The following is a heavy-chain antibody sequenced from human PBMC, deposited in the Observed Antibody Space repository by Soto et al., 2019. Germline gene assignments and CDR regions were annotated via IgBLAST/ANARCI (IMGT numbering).Heavy chain of an antibody. Sequence: PSETLSLTCAVSGCSISSSNWWSWVRQPPGKGLEWIGEIYHSGSTNYNPSLKSRVTISVDKSKNQFSLKLSSVTAADTAVYYCARGGSSSWFPVYFDYWGQGTLVTVSS. D-gene: IGHD6-13*01. J-gene: IGHJ4*02. CDR3: ARGGSSSWFPVYFDY. CDR1: GCSISSSNW. V-gene: IGHV4-4*02. CDR2: IYHSGST.